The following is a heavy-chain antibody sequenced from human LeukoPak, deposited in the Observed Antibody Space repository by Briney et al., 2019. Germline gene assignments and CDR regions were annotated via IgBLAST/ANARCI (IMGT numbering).Heavy chain of an antibody. Sequence: SVTVSCKASGGTFSSYAISWVRQAPGQGLEWMGRIIPILGIANYPQKFQGRVTITADKSTSTAYMERSSLRSEDTAVYYCAKRGARPYYYDSSGYYPEYYFDYWGQETLVTVSS. D-gene: IGHD3-22*01. CDR1: GGTFSSYA. J-gene: IGHJ4*02. CDR2: IIPILGIA. V-gene: IGHV1-69*04. CDR3: AKRGARPYYYDSSGYYPEYYFDY.